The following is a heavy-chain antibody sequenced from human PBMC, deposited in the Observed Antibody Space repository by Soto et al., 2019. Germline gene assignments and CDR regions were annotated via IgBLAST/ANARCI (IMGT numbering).Heavy chain of an antibody. CDR3: ARGSWSFYYFDY. CDR2: IYYSGSI. D-gene: IGHD3-10*01. CDR1: GGSISSGSYY. V-gene: IGHV4-31*03. Sequence: QVQLQESGPGLVKPSQTLSLSCTVSGGSISSGSYYWSWIRQHPGKGLEWMDYIYYSGSIYYTPSLMSRVTISADTSKNQFSLKLSSVTAADTAVYYCARGSWSFYYFDYWSQGTLVTVSS. J-gene: IGHJ4*02.